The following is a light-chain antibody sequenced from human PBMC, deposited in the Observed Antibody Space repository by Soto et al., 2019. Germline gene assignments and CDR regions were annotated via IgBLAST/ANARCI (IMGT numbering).Light chain of an antibody. CDR1: QGINNY. J-gene: IGKJ2*01. Sequence: DIQMTQSPSSLSASVGDRVTITCRASQGINNYLAWFQQKPGKGPQPLIYAASTLESGVTSRFSGSASGTDFTLTISSLQPEDFATYYCQEYLTPPFTFGQGTKLEIK. CDR2: AAS. V-gene: IGKV1-16*01. CDR3: QEYLTPPFT.